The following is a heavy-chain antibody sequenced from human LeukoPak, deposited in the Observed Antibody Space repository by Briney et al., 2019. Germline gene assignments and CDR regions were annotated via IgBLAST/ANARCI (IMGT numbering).Heavy chain of an antibody. Sequence: SETLSRTCAVPDGSISTFYWSWIRQPPGKGLEWIGYTHYSGTTYYNPSLKSRVTMSVNTSKHQFSLEMTSVTAADTAVYYCARVNLGQLLYWYFDLWGRGTLVTVSS. CDR3: ARVNLGQLLYWYFDL. CDR1: DGSISTFY. CDR2: THYSGTT. J-gene: IGHJ2*01. D-gene: IGHD4-23*01. V-gene: IGHV4-59*01.